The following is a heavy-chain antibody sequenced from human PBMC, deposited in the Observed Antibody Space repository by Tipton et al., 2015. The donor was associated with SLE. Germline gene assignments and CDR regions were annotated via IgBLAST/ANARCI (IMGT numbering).Heavy chain of an antibody. Sequence: QVQLVQSGAEVKKPGSSVKVSCKASGGTFSSYTISWVRQAPGQGLEWMGRIIPILGIANYAQKFQGRVTITADKSTSTAYMELSSLRSEDTAVYYCARGGHYYGSGSNYYYGMDVWGQGTTVTVSS. CDR3: ARGGHYYGSGSNYYYGMDV. D-gene: IGHD3-10*01. CDR1: GGTFSSYT. CDR2: IIPILGIA. V-gene: IGHV1-69*02. J-gene: IGHJ6*02.